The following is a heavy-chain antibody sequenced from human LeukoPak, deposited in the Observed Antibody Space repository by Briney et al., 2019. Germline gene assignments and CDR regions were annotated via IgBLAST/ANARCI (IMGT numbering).Heavy chain of an antibody. D-gene: IGHD3-10*01. CDR2: IKQDGSEK. CDR3: AKDAYGSGSYFDY. V-gene: IGHV3-7*01. Sequence: PGGSLRLSCAASGFTFSSYWMSWVRQAPGKGLEWVATIKQDGSEKYYVDSVKGRFTISRDNAKNTLYLQMNSLRAEDTAVYYCAKDAYGSGSYFDYWGQGTLVTVSS. J-gene: IGHJ4*02. CDR1: GFTFSSYW.